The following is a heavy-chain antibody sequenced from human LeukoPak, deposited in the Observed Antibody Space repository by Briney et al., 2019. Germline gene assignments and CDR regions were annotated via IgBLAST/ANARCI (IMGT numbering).Heavy chain of an antibody. D-gene: IGHD6-13*01. V-gene: IGHV3-74*01. J-gene: IGHJ4*02. CDR2: INSDGSST. Sequence: GGSLRLSCAASGFTFSSYWMHWVRQAPGKGLVWVSRINSDGSSTSYADSVKGRFTISRDNAKNTLYLQMNSLRAEDTAVYYCARAIAAEPFDYWGQGTLVTVSS. CDR1: GFTFSSYW. CDR3: ARAIAAEPFDY.